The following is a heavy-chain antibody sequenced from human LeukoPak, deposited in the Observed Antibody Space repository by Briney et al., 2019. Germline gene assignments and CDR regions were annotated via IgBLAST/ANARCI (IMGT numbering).Heavy chain of an antibody. Sequence: SGPTLVKPTQTLTLTCTFSGFSLSTRGVGVGWIRQPPGKALEWHSLIYWDDDKRYSPSLNNRLTITKDTSKNQVVLTMTNMDPVDTATYYCAHRLPGYISGWSQGNFDYWGQGTLVTVSS. CDR3: AHRLPGYISGWSQGNFDY. CDR1: GFSLSTRGVG. V-gene: IGHV2-5*02. D-gene: IGHD6-19*01. CDR2: IYWDDDK. J-gene: IGHJ4*02.